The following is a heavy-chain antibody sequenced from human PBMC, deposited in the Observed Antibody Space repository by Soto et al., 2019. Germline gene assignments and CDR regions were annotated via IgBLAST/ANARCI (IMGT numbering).Heavy chain of an antibody. CDR1: GFTFTSYT. J-gene: IGHJ4*02. CDR3: ARARVYDTGPLHX. V-gene: IGHV3-21*06. CDR2: ISRSSDYI. Sequence: GGSLRLSFAASGFTFTSYTMNWVRQAPGKGLEWVSSISRSSDYIYYADSMKVRVTISRDNAKNSLFLDMKSLTGEDTAVYYCARARVYDTGPLHXWGQGTLVTVSX. D-gene: IGHD6-13*01.